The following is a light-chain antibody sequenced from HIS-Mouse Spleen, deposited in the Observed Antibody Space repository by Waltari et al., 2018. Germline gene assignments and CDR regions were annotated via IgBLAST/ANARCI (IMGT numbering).Light chain of an antibody. Sequence: QSALTKPDSVSGSLGQTITIPCTGTRSDVGGYNYVSWYQQPAGKAPKLMIYDVSNLPSGVSNRFSGSKSGNTASLTISGLQAEDEADYYCSSYTSSSTEVFGGGTKLTVL. V-gene: IGLV2-14*03. J-gene: IGLJ2*01. CDR2: DVS. CDR1: RSDVGGYNY. CDR3: SSYTSSSTEV.